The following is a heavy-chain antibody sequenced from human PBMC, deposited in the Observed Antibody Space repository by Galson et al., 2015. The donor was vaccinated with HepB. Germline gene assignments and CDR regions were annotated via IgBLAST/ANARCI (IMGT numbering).Heavy chain of an antibody. V-gene: IGHV3-48*02. CDR2: ISSSSSTI. Sequence: SLRLSCAASGFTFSSYSMNWVRQAPGKGLEWVSYISSSSSTIYYADSVKGRFTISRDNAKNSLYLQMNSLRDEDTAVYYCARGDEVVVAATLDWFDPWGQGTLVTVSS. D-gene: IGHD2-15*01. CDR1: GFTFSSYS. J-gene: IGHJ5*02. CDR3: ARGDEVVVAATLDWFDP.